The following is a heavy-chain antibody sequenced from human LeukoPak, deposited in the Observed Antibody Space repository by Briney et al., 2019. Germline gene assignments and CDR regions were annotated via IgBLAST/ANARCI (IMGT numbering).Heavy chain of an antibody. CDR3: AKGVVDCSSTSCYISSYYGMDV. D-gene: IGHD2-2*01. CDR1: GFTFSSYG. V-gene: IGHV3-30*18. Sequence: PGGSLRLSCAASGFTFSSYGMHWVRQAPGKGLEWVAVISYDGSNKYYADSVKGRFTISRDNSKNTLYLQMNSLGAEDTAVYYCAKGVVDCSSTSCYISSYYGMDVWGKGTTVTVSS. CDR2: ISYDGSNK. J-gene: IGHJ6*04.